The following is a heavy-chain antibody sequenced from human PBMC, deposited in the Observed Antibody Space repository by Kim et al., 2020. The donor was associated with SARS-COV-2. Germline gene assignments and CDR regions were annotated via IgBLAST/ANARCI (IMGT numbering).Heavy chain of an antibody. CDR2: ISSSSSYI. Sequence: GGSLRLSCAASGFTFSSYSMNWVRQAPGKGLEWVSSISSSSSYIYYADSVKGRFTISRDNAKNSLYLQMNSLRAEDTAVYYCARASDYYDSSGYYYGNAFDIWGQGTMVTVSS. J-gene: IGHJ3*02. CDR3: ARASDYYDSSGYYYGNAFDI. V-gene: IGHV3-21*04. CDR1: GFTFSSYS. D-gene: IGHD3-22*01.